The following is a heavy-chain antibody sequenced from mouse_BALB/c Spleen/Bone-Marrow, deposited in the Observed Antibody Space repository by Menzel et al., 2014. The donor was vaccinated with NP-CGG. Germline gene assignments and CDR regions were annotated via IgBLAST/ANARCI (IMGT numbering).Heavy chain of an antibody. Sequence: EVKVEESGGGLVQPGGSLKLSCAASGFDFSRYWMSWVRQAPGKRLEWIGEINPDSSMINYTPSLKDKFIISRDNAKNTLYLQMSKVRSEDTALYYCARPGTWGYFDYWGQGTTLTVSS. J-gene: IGHJ2*01. D-gene: IGHD4-1*01. CDR3: ARPGTWGYFDY. CDR1: GFDFSRYW. CDR2: INPDSSMI. V-gene: IGHV4-1*02.